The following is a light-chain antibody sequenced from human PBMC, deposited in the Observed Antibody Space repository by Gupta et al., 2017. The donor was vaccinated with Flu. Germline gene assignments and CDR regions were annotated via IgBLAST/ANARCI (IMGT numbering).Light chain of an antibody. CDR2: EVA. Sequence: QSALTQPASVSGSPGQSITISCNGTSSDIGGHNYVSWYQQVPGKAPKLIVYEVAIRPSGVSNRFSGSKSDNTASLTISGLQADDEAHYYCSSYTGSSTLVFGGGTKVTVL. CDR1: SSDIGGHNY. CDR3: SSYTGSSTLV. V-gene: IGLV2-14*03. J-gene: IGLJ2*01.